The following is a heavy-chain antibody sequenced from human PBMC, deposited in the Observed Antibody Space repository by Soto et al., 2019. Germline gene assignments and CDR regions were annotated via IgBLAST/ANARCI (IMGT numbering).Heavy chain of an antibody. CDR1: GFTFSVYA. J-gene: IGHJ6*02. V-gene: IGHV3-23*01. Sequence: EVQLLESGGGFVQPGGSLRLSCAATGFTFSVYAMTWVRQAQGKGLEWVSAVTANGGRTYSAASVKVRFTISRDKSKNTLFLQMNRLRAEDTAVYYCASLGVGDWANYYYRYGMDVGGQGTTVTVSS. CDR3: ASLGVGDWANYYYRYGMDV. CDR2: VTANGGRT. D-gene: IGHD2-21*02.